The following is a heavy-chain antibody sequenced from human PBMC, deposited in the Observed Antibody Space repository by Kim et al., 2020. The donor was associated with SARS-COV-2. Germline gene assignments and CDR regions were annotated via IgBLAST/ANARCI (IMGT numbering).Heavy chain of an antibody. D-gene: IGHD3-3*01. CDR2: NYYSGST. J-gene: IGHJ6*02. V-gene: IGHV4-61*01. CDR1: GGSVSSGSYY. CDR3: ASVPGAAILGVVIVRGGMDV. Sequence: SETLSLTCTVSGGSVSSGSYYWSWIRQPPGKGLEWIGYNYYSGSTNYNPSLKSRVTISVDTSKNQFSLKLSSVTAADASVYYCASVPGAAILGVVIVRGGMDVWGQGTTVTVSS.